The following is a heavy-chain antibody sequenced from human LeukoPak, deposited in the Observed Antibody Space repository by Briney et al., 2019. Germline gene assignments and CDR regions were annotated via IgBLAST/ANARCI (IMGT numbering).Heavy chain of an antibody. CDR1: GGSLSSYY. Sequence: SETLSLTCTVSGGSLSSYYWSWVRQPPGKGLEWIGYIYYSGSTNYNPSLKSRVTISVDTTKNQFSLKLSSVTAADTAVYYCARCSSGYSYYYYYYMDVWGKGTTVTISS. CDR3: ARCSSGYSYYYYYYMDV. J-gene: IGHJ6*03. CDR2: IYYSGST. V-gene: IGHV4-59*01. D-gene: IGHD5-12*01.